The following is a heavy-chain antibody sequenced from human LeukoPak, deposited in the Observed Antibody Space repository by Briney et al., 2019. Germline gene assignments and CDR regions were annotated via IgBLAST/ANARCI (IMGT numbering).Heavy chain of an antibody. V-gene: IGHV3-21*06. CDR3: ARDEEGYGYHH. D-gene: IGHD5-18*01. Sequence: GGSLRLSCAASGFTFSSYDMNWVRQAPGKGLEWVSSISTSSSYIDYADSVKGRFTISRDNAENSLYLQMNSLRAEDTAVYYCARDEEGYGYHHWGQGTLVTVSS. J-gene: IGHJ4*02. CDR1: GFTFSSYD. CDR2: ISTSSSYI.